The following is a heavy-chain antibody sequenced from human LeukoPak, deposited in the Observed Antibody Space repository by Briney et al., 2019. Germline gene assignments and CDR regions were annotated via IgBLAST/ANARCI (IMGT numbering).Heavy chain of an antibody. D-gene: IGHD2-2*01. Sequence: GASVKVSCKASGGTFSSYTISWVRQAPGQGLEWMGRIIPILGIANYAQEFQGRVTITADKSTSTAYMELSSLRSEDTAVYYCARKVEYCSSTSCYLDYWGQGTLVTVSS. CDR1: GGTFSSYT. CDR2: IIPILGIA. CDR3: ARKVEYCSSTSCYLDY. J-gene: IGHJ4*02. V-gene: IGHV1-69*02.